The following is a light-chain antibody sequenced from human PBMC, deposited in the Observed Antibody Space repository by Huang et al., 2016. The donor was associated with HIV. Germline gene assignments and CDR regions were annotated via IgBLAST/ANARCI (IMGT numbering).Light chain of an antibody. CDR3: QKYNSAPRVWT. J-gene: IGKJ1*01. Sequence: DIQMTQSPSSLSASVGDRVTITCRSSQGISNYLALYQQKPGKVPKLLIYAASTLQSGVPSRFSGSGSGTDFTLTISSLQPEDVATYYCQKYNSAPRVWTFGQGTKVEIK. CDR2: AAS. CDR1: QGISNY. V-gene: IGKV1-27*01.